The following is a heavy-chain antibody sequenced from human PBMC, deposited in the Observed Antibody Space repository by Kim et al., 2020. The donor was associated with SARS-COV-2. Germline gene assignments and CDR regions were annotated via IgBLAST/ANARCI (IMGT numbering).Heavy chain of an antibody. Sequence: YADSVMGRFTVSRDNAKKSLWLQMTSLSLDDTAVYYCARGGGDSYYYGMDVWGRGITVTVSS. D-gene: IGHD2-15*01. V-gene: IGHV3-11*01. CDR3: ARGGGDSYYYGMDV. J-gene: IGHJ6*02.